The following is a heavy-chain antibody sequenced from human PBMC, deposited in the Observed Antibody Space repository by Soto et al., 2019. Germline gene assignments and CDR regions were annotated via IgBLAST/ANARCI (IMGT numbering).Heavy chain of an antibody. Sequence: EVQLVESGGGLVQPGRSRRLSCAVSGFTFDDYAMHWVRQAPGKGLEWVSGISWNSGSIGYADSVKGRFTISRANAKNSLYLQMNSLRVEDTALYYCAKGAYCSSTSCPGFDYWGQGTLVTVSS. CDR1: GFTFDDYA. D-gene: IGHD2-2*01. V-gene: IGHV3-9*01. J-gene: IGHJ4*02. CDR2: ISWNSGSI. CDR3: AKGAYCSSTSCPGFDY.